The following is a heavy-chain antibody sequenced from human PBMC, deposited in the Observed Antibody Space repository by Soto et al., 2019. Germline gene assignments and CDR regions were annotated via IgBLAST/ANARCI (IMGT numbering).Heavy chain of an antibody. D-gene: IGHD6-13*01. Sequence: ASVKVSCKASGYTFTSYGISWVRQAPGQGLEWMGWISAYNGNTNYAQKIQGRVTMTTDTSTSTTYMELRSLRSDDTVVFFCASLFALKAIAAAGNPYYYYGMDVWGQGTTVTVSS. J-gene: IGHJ6*02. CDR1: GYTFTSYG. CDR3: ASLFALKAIAAAGNPYYYYGMDV. CDR2: ISAYNGNT. V-gene: IGHV1-18*01.